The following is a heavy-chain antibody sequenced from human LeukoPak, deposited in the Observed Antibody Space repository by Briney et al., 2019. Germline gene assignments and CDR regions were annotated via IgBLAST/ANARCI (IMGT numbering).Heavy chain of an antibody. J-gene: IGHJ4*02. Sequence: GESLKISCKGSGYSFTSYWIGWVRQMPGKGLEWMGIIWPADSDTRYSPSFQGQVIMSADKSISTAYLQWSSLKASDTAMYYCARRLRDSGGYFLYNFDYWGQGTLVTVSS. D-gene: IGHD3-22*01. CDR1: GYSFTSYW. CDR2: IWPADSDT. CDR3: ARRLRDSGGYFLYNFDY. V-gene: IGHV5-51*01.